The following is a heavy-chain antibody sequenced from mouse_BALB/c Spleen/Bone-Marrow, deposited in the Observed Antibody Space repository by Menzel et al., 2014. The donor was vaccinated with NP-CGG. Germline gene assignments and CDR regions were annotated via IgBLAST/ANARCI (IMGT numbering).Heavy chain of an antibody. Sequence: VKLMESGAELARPGASVKLSCKASGYTFTDYYINWVKQRTGQGLEWIGEIYPGSGNTYYNEKFKGKAPLTADKSSSTAYMQLSSLTSEDSAVYFCARGVYYGNYGDYWGQGTTLTVSS. CDR3: ARGVYYGNYGDY. CDR2: IYPGSGNT. CDR1: GYTFTDYY. D-gene: IGHD2-1*01. V-gene: IGHV1-77*01. J-gene: IGHJ2*01.